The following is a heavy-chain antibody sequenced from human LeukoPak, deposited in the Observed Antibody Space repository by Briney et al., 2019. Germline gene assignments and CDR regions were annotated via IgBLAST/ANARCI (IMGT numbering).Heavy chain of an antibody. Sequence: SETLSLTCTVSGGSIRGNYYWSWIRQPAGKGLEWIGRISPSGSTKYNPSLKSRVTISVDKSKNHFSLRLTSVTAADTAVYYCARTAGKGDYVGWFDPWGQGTLVTVSS. CDR3: ARTAGKGDYVGWFDP. V-gene: IGHV4-4*07. J-gene: IGHJ5*02. CDR2: ISPSGST. CDR1: GGSIRGNYY. D-gene: IGHD4-17*01.